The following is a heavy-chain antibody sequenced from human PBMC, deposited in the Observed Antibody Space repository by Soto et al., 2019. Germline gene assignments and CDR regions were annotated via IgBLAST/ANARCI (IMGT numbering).Heavy chain of an antibody. CDR2: VSASGRSR. D-gene: IGHD3-16*01. Sequence: EVQLLESGGGLVQPGGSLRLSCVGSGIEFSNYAMSWVRQAPGKGLEWVSIVSASGRSRYHADSVKGRFTISRDNSKNTLYLHMTNLRAEDTAVYYCAKDGTWLDLYYDVWGQGTPVTVSS. J-gene: IGHJ4*02. V-gene: IGHV3-23*01. CDR1: GIEFSNYA. CDR3: AKDGTWLDLYYDV.